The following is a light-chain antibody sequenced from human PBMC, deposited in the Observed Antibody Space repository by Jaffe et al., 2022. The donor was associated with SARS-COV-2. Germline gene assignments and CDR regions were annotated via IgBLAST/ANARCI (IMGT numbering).Light chain of an antibody. CDR1: QSVTSSY. Sequence: EIVLTQSPGALSLSPGERATLSCRASQSVTSSYVAWYQQKPGQAPRLLIYDASRRATGIPDRFSGSGSGTDFTLTISRLEPEDFSVYYCQQYGRSPFTFGPGTKVDIK. J-gene: IGKJ3*01. CDR2: DAS. CDR3: QQYGRSPFT. V-gene: IGKV3-20*01.